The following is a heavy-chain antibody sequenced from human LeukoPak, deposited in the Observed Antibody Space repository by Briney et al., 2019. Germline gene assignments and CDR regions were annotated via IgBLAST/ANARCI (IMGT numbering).Heavy chain of an antibody. Sequence: GSLRLSCAASGFTFSTYGMHWVRQAPGKGLEWVAVVRYDGSTKYYADSVKGRFTISRDNAKNSLYLQMNSLRAEDTAVYYCAAVIDYWGQGTLVTVSS. CDR3: AAVIDY. CDR2: VRYDGSTK. CDR1: GFTFSTYG. V-gene: IGHV3-33*03. J-gene: IGHJ4*02.